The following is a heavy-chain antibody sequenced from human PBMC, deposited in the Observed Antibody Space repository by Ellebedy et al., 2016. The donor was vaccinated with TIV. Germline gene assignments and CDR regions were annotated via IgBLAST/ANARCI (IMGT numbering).Heavy chain of an antibody. Sequence: MPSETLSLTCAVSGGSISTSNYWPWIRQPPGKGLEWVGDTYHTGSTKYNPSLRSRVTISVDKSRNQFSLDLSSVTAADTAVYYCAGMDTAVFGAFDSWGQGTMVTVSS. D-gene: IGHD5-18*01. CDR2: TYHTGST. J-gene: IGHJ3*02. CDR3: AGMDTAVFGAFDS. CDR1: GGSISTSNY. V-gene: IGHV4-4*02.